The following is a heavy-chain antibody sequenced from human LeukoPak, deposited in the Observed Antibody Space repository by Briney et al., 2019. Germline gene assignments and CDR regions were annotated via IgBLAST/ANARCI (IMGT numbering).Heavy chain of an antibody. Sequence: LEASVKVSCKASGYKFTDDYMHWVRQAPGQGLEFMGWINPDSGFTNYAQKFKGRVTMTRDTSISTAYLEVRSLTSDDTAVYYCAPTAEAYTSWWKVWGQRTLVTVSS. CDR1: GYKFTDDY. D-gene: IGHD3-16*01. J-gene: IGHJ4*02. CDR3: APTAEAYTSWWKV. CDR2: INPDSGFT. V-gene: IGHV1-2*03.